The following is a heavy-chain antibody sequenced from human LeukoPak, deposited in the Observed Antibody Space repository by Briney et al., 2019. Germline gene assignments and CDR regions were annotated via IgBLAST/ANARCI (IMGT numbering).Heavy chain of an antibody. J-gene: IGHJ6*03. V-gene: IGHV1-8*03. CDR1: GYTFTSYD. Sequence: ASVKVSCKASGYTFTSYDINWVRQATGQGLEWMGWMNPNSGNTGYAQKFQGRVTITRNTSISTAYMELSSLRSEDTAVYYCARVGYSSGWYSQDYYYYMDVWGKGTTVTVSS. CDR3: ARVGYSSGWYSQDYYYYMDV. D-gene: IGHD6-19*01. CDR2: MNPNSGNT.